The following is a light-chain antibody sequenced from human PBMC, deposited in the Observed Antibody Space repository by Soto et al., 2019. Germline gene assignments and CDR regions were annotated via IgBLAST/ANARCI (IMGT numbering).Light chain of an antibody. J-gene: IGKJ1*01. CDR1: QSIGRW. V-gene: IGKV1-5*01. Sequence: IHMTQSPSTLSASVGDTVTVTCRASQSIGRWLAWYQQKPGKAPKLLIFDASTLENGVPARFSGSRSGPEFTLTISSLQPDDFATYYCQQYYTYSTFGQGTKVDIK. CDR2: DAS. CDR3: QQYYTYST.